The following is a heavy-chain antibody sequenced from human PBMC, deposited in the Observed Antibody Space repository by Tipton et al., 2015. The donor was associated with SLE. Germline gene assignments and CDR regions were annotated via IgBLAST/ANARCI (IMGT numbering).Heavy chain of an antibody. Sequence: GSLRLSCAASGFTFSTYEMHWVRQAPGKGLEWLSYITTSGRPMYYADSVKGRFTISRDNAKNSLYLQMNSLRAEDTAVYYCARNWNYVYYYYYMDVWGKGTTVTVSS. V-gene: IGHV3-48*03. CDR3: ARNWNYVYYYYYMDV. J-gene: IGHJ6*03. CDR1: GFTFSTYE. CDR2: ITTSGRPM. D-gene: IGHD1-7*01.